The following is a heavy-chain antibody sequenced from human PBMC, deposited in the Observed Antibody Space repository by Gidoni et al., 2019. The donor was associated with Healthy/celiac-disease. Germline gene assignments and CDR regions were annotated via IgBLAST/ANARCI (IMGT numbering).Heavy chain of an antibody. D-gene: IGHD6-19*01. V-gene: IGHV3-21*01. J-gene: IGHJ6*02. CDR1: GFTFSSST. Sequence: EVQLVESGGGLVKPGGSLRLSCAASGFTFSSSTMHWVRPAPGKGLECVSSSRRSSSYIYYADSVKGRFTISRDNAKNSLYLQMNSRRAEDTAVYYCARGEDSSGWYGNYYYYYGMDVWGQGTTVTVSS. CDR3: ARGEDSSGWYGNYYYYYGMDV. CDR2: SRRSSSYI.